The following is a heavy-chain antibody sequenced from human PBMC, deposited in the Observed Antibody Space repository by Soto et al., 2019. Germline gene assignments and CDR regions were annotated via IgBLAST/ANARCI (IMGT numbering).Heavy chain of an antibody. CDR2: IWYDGSNN. V-gene: IGHV3-33*01. Sequence: PGGSLRLSCAASGFTFSSYGMHWVRQAPGKGLEWVAVIWYDGSNNYYADSEKGQYTITSDKSKNPLEPQMSSLRAQDTAVYYFARDVYDGMDAGGQGTTFTVSS. CDR1: GFTFSSYG. J-gene: IGHJ6*02. CDR3: ARDVYDGMDA.